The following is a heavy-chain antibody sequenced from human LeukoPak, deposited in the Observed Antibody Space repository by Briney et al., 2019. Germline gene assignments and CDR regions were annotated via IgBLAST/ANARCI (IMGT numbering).Heavy chain of an antibody. J-gene: IGHJ4*02. D-gene: IGHD7-27*01. CDR2: TRKDISHQ. V-gene: IGHV3-30*02. CDR3: AKGLSNWGNFDH. CDR1: GFSLSEFV. Sequence: GGSQTLSCAASGFSLSEFVMSWVRQAPGKGLEWVALTRKDISHQYYGDSVKGRFIISRDNSRNTLYLQMNSLRAEDTAVHYCAKGLSNWGNFDHWGQGSLVTVSS.